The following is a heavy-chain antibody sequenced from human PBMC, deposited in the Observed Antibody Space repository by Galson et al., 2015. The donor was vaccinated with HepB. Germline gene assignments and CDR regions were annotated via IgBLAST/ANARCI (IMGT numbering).Heavy chain of an antibody. V-gene: IGHV3-30*09. CDR2: VSYDGNNK. J-gene: IGHJ4*02. CDR1: GFTFSNYA. Sequence: SLRLSCAASGFTFSNYAMHWVRQAPGKGLGWVAVVSYDGNNKYYADSVKGRFAISRDNSKNTLSLQMNSLQAEDTAVYFCARPRREGWFGQSGFDYWGQGTLVTVSS. D-gene: IGHD3-10*01. CDR3: ARPRREGWFGQSGFDY.